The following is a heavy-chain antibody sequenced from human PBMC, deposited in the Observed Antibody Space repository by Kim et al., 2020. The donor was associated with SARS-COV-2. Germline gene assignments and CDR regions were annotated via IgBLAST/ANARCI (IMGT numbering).Heavy chain of an antibody. Sequence: SETLSLTCTVSGGSISSSSYYWGWIRQPPGKGLEWIGSIYYSGSTYYNPSLKSRVTISVDTSKNQFSLKLSSVTAADTAVYYCARHSVPDVLRYFDWLLREYYFDYWGQGTLVTVSS. CDR3: ARHSVPDVLRYFDWLLREYYFDY. CDR2: IYYSGST. V-gene: IGHV4-39*01. D-gene: IGHD3-9*01. CDR1: GGSISSSSYY. J-gene: IGHJ4*02.